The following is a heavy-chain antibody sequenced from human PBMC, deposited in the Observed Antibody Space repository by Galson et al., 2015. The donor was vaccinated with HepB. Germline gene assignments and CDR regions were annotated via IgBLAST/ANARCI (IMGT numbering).Heavy chain of an antibody. CDR3: ARDCCSGGSCYTGY. Sequence: SCKASGYTFTSYAMNWVRQAPGQGLEWMGWINTNTGNPTYAQGFTGRFVFSLDTSVSTAYLQISSLKAEDTAVYYCARDCCSGGSCYTGYWGQGTLVTVSS. V-gene: IGHV7-4-1*02. D-gene: IGHD2-15*01. J-gene: IGHJ4*02. CDR1: GYTFTSYA. CDR2: INTNTGNP.